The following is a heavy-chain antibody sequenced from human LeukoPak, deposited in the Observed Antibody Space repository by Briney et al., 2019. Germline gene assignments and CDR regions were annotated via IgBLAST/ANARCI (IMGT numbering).Heavy chain of an antibody. V-gene: IGHV1-2*02. CDR1: GYTFTGYY. CDR2: INPNSGGT. CDR3: ARDGHRYGSSWPLGY. Sequence: GASVKVSCKASGYTFTGYYMHWVRQAPGQGLEWMGWINPNSGGTNYAQKFQGRVTMTRDTSISTAYMELSRLRSDDTAVYYCARDGHRYGSSWPLGYWGRGTLVTVSS. D-gene: IGHD6-13*01. J-gene: IGHJ4*02.